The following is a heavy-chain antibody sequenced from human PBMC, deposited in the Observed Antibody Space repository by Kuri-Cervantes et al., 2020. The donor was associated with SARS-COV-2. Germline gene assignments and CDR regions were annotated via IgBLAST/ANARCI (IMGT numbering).Heavy chain of an antibody. CDR1: GYSFTNYR. CDR3: ARRAYGEQVDYYYMDV. J-gene: IGHJ6*03. V-gene: IGHV5-51*01. D-gene: IGHD4-17*01. Sequence: KVSCKGSGYSFTNYRIAWVRQMPGKGLEWMGIIYPGDSDTKYSPSFQGQVTISADKSISTAFLQWSSLKASDTAMYYCARRAYGEQVDYYYMDVWGKGTTVTVSS. CDR2: IYPGDSDT.